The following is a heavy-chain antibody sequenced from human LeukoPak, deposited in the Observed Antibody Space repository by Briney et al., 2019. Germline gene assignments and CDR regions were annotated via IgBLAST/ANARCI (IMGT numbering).Heavy chain of an antibody. V-gene: IGHV5-51*01. CDR1: GYSLTSYW. D-gene: IGHD3-10*01. CDR2: IYPGDSDT. J-gene: IGHJ4*02. CDR3: ARHLPFYYGSGSYHGPSDY. Sequence: GESLKISCKGSGYSLTSYWIGWVRQMPGKGLEWMGIIYPGDSDTRYSPSFQGQVTISADKSISTAYLQWSSLKASDTAMYYCARHLPFYYGSGSYHGPSDYWGQGTLVTVSS.